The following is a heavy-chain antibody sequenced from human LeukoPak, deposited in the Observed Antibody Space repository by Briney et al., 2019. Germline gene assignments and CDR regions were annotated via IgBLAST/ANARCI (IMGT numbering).Heavy chain of an antibody. D-gene: IGHD3-10*02. CDR1: GFTFSSYS. Sequence: PGGSLRLSCAASGFTFSSYSMKWVRQAPGKGLEWVSFISSSSSYIYYADSVKGRFTISRDNAKNSLYLRMNSLRAEDTAVYYCARGTMFPYYFDYWGQGTLVTVSS. CDR2: ISSSSSYI. V-gene: IGHV3-21*01. J-gene: IGHJ4*02. CDR3: ARGTMFPYYFDY.